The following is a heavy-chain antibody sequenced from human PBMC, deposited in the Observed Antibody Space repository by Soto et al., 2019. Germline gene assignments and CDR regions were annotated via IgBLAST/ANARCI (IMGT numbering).Heavy chain of an antibody. J-gene: IGHJ6*02. V-gene: IGHV3-30-3*01. Sequence: GGSLRLSCAAPGFTFSSYATHWVRQAPGKGLDWVAVISYGGSNKYYVDSVKGRLTISRANSKNTQYLQMNSLRAQDTAVYYCARAYNIGDYVFYYGMDVWGQGATVTVAS. D-gene: IGHD4-17*01. CDR1: GFTFSSYA. CDR2: ISYGGSNK. CDR3: ARAYNIGDYVFYYGMDV.